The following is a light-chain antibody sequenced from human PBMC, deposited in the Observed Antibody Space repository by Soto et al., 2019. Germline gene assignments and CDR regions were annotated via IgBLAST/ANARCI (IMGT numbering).Light chain of an antibody. J-gene: IGKJ5*01. CDR3: QQRNIWPPVT. CDR1: QSMSSN. Sequence: EFVLRQSPATLSVSPGERATLSCRASQSMSSNLAWYQQRPGQAPRLLIYGASTRATGIPARFSGSGSGTDFTLTISSLEPEDFAVYYCQQRNIWPPVTFGQGTRLEI. V-gene: IGKV3-11*01. CDR2: GAS.